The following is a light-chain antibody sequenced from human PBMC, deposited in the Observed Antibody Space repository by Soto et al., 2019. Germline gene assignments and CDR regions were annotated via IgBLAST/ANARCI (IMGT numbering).Light chain of an antibody. CDR2: AAS. J-gene: IGKJ1*01. V-gene: IGKV1-39*01. CDR3: QQSYSTSWT. Sequence: DIQMTQSPSSLSASVGDRVTITCRASQTISSFLNWYQHKPGKAPKLLIYAASSLQSGVPSRFSGSGSGTDFTLTITSLQPEDFANYYCQQSYSTSWTFGQGTQVEIK. CDR1: QTISSF.